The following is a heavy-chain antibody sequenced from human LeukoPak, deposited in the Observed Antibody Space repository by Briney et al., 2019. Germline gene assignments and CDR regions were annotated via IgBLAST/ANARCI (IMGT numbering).Heavy chain of an antibody. V-gene: IGHV4-4*02. Sequence: PSGTLSLTCAVSGGSISSSNWWSWVRQPPGKGLEWIGKIYHSGSTNYNPSLKSRVTISVDTSKNQFSLKLSSVTAADTAVYYCARARRFISSSSGPYVDYWGQGTLVTVSS. CDR3: ARARRFISSSSGPYVDY. CDR1: GGSISSSNW. D-gene: IGHD6-6*01. J-gene: IGHJ4*02. CDR2: IYHSGST.